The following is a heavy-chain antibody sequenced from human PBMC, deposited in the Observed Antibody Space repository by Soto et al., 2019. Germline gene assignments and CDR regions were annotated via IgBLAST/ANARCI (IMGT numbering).Heavy chain of an antibody. J-gene: IGHJ6*02. Sequence: QVQLVQSGAEVKKPGASVKVSCKASGYTFSSYGISWVRQAPGQGLEWMGWISAYNGNTNYAQTLQGRVTMTTDTTTSTASMARRRLRSDYTAVYYCARDRGAYGMGVWCQGTKVTVFS. CDR2: ISAYNGNT. CDR1: GYTFSSYG. CDR3: ARDRGAYGMGV. D-gene: IGHD3-10*01. V-gene: IGHV1-18*01.